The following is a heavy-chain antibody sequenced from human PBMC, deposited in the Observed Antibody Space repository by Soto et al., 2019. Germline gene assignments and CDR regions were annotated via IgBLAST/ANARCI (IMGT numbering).Heavy chain of an antibody. CDR2: ISSSGSTI. J-gene: IGHJ5*02. D-gene: IGHD3-22*01. Sequence: PGGSLRLSCAASGFTFSDYYMSWIRQAPGKGLEWVSYISSSGSTIYYADSVKGRFTISRDNAKNSLYLQMNSLRAEDTAVYYCARDLSMYYYDSSADNWFDPWGQGTLVTVSS. CDR1: GFTFSDYY. V-gene: IGHV3-11*01. CDR3: ARDLSMYYYDSSADNWFDP.